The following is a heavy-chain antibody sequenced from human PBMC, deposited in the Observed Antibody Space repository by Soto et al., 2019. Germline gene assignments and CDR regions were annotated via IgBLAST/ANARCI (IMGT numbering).Heavy chain of an antibody. J-gene: IGHJ5*02. CDR1: GGSISSGGYS. CDR2: IYHSGST. D-gene: IGHD6-13*01. Sequence: PSETLSLTCAVSGGSISSGGYSWSWIRQPPGKGLEWIGYIYHSGSTYYNPSLKSRVTISVDRSKNQFSLKLSSVTAADTAVYYCARGNSSSHSKGFDPWGQGTLVTVSS. V-gene: IGHV4-30-2*01. CDR3: ARGNSSSHSKGFDP.